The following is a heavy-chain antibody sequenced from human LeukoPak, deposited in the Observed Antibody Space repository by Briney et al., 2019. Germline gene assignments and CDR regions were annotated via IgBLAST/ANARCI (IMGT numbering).Heavy chain of an antibody. CDR3: ARNPYYNDAFDI. Sequence: SETLSLTCAVYGGSFSGYYWSWIRQPPGKGLEWIGEINHSGSTNYNPSLKSRVTISVDTSKNQFSLKLSSVTAADTAVYYCARNPYYNDAFDIWGQGTMVTVSS. D-gene: IGHD3-10*01. CDR2: INHSGST. V-gene: IGHV4-34*01. J-gene: IGHJ3*02. CDR1: GGSFSGYY.